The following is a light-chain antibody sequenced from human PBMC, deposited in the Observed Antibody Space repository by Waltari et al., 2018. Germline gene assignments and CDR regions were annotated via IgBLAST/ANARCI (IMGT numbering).Light chain of an antibody. Sequence: EVVLTQSPASLSVSPGERATLSCRASQSVSSNLAWYQQKPGQAPRLLIYGASTRVTGIPARFSGSGSGTEFTLTISSLQSDDFAVCYCQQYDNWPPYTFGQGTNLKIK. CDR2: GAS. CDR1: QSVSSN. J-gene: IGKJ2*01. CDR3: QQYDNWPPYT. V-gene: IGKV3-15*01.